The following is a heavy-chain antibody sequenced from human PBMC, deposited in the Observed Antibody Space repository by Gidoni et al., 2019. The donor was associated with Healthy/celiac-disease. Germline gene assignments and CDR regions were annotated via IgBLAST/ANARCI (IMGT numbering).Heavy chain of an antibody. CDR2: IYHSGST. CDR3: AREGDDFWSGYRRYYFDY. CDR1: GSSISSGYY. V-gene: IGHV4-38-2*02. D-gene: IGHD3-3*01. Sequence: QVQLQESGPGLVKPSETLSLTCAVSGSSISSGYYWGWIRQPPGKGLEWIGSIYHSGSTYYNPSLKSRVTISVDTSKNQFSLKLSSVTAADTAVYYCAREGDDFWSGYRRYYFDYWGQGTLVTVSS. J-gene: IGHJ4*02.